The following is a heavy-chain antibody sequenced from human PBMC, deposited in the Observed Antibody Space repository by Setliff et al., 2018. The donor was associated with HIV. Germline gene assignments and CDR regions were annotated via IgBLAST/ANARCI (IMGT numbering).Heavy chain of an antibody. CDR3: ARGSCSGCYLSDY. D-gene: IGHD6-19*01. V-gene: IGHV1-3*01. Sequence: GASVKVSCKAFGYTFSTNAIHWVRQAPGQRLEWMGYINAGDDNTRYSEKFQGRVTITRDTSANTAYMELSGLRSEDTAVNYCARGSCSGCYLSDYWGLGTLVTVSS. J-gene: IGHJ4*02. CDR2: INAGDDNT. CDR1: GYTFSTNA.